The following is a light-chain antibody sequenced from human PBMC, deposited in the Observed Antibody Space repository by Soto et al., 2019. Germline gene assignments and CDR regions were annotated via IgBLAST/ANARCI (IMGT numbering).Light chain of an antibody. CDR3: QTYNSARVT. Sequence: DIQMTQSPSSLSASVGDRVTITCRASQGISNSLAWYQQNAGKSPKLLIYAASNLQSGVPSRFSGRGSGTDFSLTISSLQAEDVATYYCQTYNSARVTFGGGTKVEIK. CDR1: QGISNS. CDR2: AAS. J-gene: IGKJ4*01. V-gene: IGKV1-27*01.